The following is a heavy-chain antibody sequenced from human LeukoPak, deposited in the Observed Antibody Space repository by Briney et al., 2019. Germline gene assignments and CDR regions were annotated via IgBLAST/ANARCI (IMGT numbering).Heavy chain of an antibody. CDR1: GFTFSSYS. Sequence: GGSLRLSCAASGFTFSSYSMNWVRQAPGKGLEWVSSISSSSSYIHSADSVRGRFTISRDNAKNSLFLQMKSLRAEDTAVYYCARDAWGDAFDIWGQGTMVTVFS. V-gene: IGHV3-21*01. J-gene: IGHJ3*02. CDR2: ISSSSSYI. D-gene: IGHD3-16*01. CDR3: ARDAWGDAFDI.